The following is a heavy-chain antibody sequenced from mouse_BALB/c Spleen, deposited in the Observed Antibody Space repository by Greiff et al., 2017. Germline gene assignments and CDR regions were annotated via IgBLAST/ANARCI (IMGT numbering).Heavy chain of an antibody. CDR1: GDSITSGY. CDR2: ISYSGST. D-gene: IGHD3-2*01. V-gene: IGHV3-8*02. J-gene: IGHJ4*01. CDR3: ALTARATSFYAMDY. Sequence: EVKLVESGPSLVKPSQTLSLTCSVTGDSITSGYWNWIRKFPGNKLEYMGYISYSGSTYYNPSLKSRISITRDTSKNQYYLQLNSVTTEDTATYYCALTARATSFYAMDYWGQGTSVTVSS.